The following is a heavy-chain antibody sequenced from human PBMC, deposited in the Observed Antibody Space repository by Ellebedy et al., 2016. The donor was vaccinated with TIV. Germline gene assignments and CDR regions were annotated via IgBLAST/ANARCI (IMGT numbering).Heavy chain of an antibody. CDR1: GYTFPSFG. CDR2: IIPIFGTA. V-gene: IGHV1-69*13. J-gene: IGHJ4*02. D-gene: IGHD3-10*01. CDR3: ARHGTYYYGSGLDN. Sequence: ASVKVSCKAAGYTFPSFGISWLRQAPGQGLEWMGGIIPIFGTANYAQKFQGRVTITADVFTSTAYMELNSLRSEDTAVYYCARHGTYYYGSGLDNWGQGNLVTVSS.